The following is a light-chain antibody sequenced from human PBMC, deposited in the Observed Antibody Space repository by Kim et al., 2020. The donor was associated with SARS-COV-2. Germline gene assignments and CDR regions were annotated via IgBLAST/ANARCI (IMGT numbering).Light chain of an antibody. CDR2: GAS. J-gene: IGKJ1*01. Sequence: ENVLTQSPGTLSLSPGERATLSCRASQTVTSSYLAWYQQKPGQAPMLLIHGASSRATGIPDRFSGSGSGTDFTLTISRLEPEDFAMYYCQQYGGSPTFGLGTKVEVK. CDR3: QQYGGSPT. V-gene: IGKV3-20*01. CDR1: QTVTSSY.